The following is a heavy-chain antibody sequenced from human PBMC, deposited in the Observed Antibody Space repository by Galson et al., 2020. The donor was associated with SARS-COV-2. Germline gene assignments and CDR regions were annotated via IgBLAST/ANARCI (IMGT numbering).Heavy chain of an antibody. J-gene: IGHJ4*02. Sequence: GGSLRLSCAASGFTFSSYAMSWVRQAPGKGLEWVSAISGSGGSTYYADSVKGRFTISRDNSKNTLYLQMNSLRAEDTAVYYCAKAIRRRLGELSTSFDYWGQGTLVTVSS. CDR2: ISGSGGST. CDR3: AKAIRRRLGELSTSFDY. CDR1: GFTFSSYA. D-gene: IGHD3-16*02. V-gene: IGHV3-23*01.